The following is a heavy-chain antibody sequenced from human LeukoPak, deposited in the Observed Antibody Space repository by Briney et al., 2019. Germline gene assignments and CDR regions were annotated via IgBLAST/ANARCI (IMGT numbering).Heavy chain of an antibody. CDR2: IKQDGSEK. V-gene: IGHV3-7*01. D-gene: IGHD2-2*01. CDR3: ARGYCSSTSCSWGDY. Sequence: GGSLRLSCAASGFTFSSYWMSWVRQAPGKGLEWVANIKQDGSEKYYVDSVKGRFTISRDNAKNSLYLQMNSLRAEDTAVYYCARGYCSSTSCSWGDYWGQGTLVTVSS. CDR1: GFTFSSYW. J-gene: IGHJ4*02.